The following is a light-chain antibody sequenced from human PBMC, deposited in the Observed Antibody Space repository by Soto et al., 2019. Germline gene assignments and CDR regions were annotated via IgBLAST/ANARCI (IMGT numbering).Light chain of an antibody. CDR2: AAS. CDR1: QGISSY. V-gene: IGKV1-8*01. Sequence: AIRMTQSPSSLSASTGDRVTITCRASQGISSYLAWYQQKPGKAPKLLIYAASTLQSGVPSRFSGSGSGTDFTLTVRGLQSEDFATYYCQQYYSYPRTFGQGTKVEIK. CDR3: QQYYSYPRT. J-gene: IGKJ1*01.